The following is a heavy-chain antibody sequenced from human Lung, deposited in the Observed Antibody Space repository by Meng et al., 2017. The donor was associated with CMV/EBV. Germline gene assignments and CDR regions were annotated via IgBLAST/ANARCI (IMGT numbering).Heavy chain of an antibody. CDR2: ISSSSSSI. Sequence: VGSXRLXCAASGFILSRHSMNWVRQAPGKGLEWVSSISSSSSSIYYADSVKVRFTVSRDNAKNSLYLQMDSLGVDDTAVYYCSRKPRYSSGCYDYWGQGTLVTVSS. CDR3: SRKPRYSSGCYDY. J-gene: IGHJ4*02. D-gene: IGHD6-19*01. V-gene: IGHV3-21*01. CDR1: GFILSRHS.